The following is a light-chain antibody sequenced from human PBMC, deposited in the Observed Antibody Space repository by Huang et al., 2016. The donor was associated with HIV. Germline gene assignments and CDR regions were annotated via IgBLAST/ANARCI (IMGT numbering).Light chain of an antibody. Sequence: EVVLTQSPVTLSLSPGNRATLSCRASQSVGTYLAWYQQKSGQAPRLLIYDASNRAAGIPARFSASGSETDFTLTIDNLDTDDFATYHCQQRSKWPLTFGGGTKVEMK. V-gene: IGKV3-11*01. J-gene: IGKJ4*01. CDR3: QQRSKWPLT. CDR1: QSVGTY. CDR2: DAS.